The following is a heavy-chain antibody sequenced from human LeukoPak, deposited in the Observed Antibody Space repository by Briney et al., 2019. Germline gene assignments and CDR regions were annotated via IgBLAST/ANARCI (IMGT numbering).Heavy chain of an antibody. J-gene: IGHJ5*02. CDR1: GFTFSSYS. V-gene: IGHV3-48*01. Sequence: GSLRLSCAASGFTFSSYSMNWVRQAPGKGLEWVSYISSSSRTIYYADSVKGRFTISRDNSKNTLYLQMNSLRAEDTAVYYCARKSSGWDGDNWFDPWGQGTLVTVSS. D-gene: IGHD6-19*01. CDR2: ISSSSRTI. CDR3: ARKSSGWDGDNWFDP.